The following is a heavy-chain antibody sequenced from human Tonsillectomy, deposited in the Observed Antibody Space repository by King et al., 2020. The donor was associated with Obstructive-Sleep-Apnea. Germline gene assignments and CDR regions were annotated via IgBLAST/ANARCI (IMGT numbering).Heavy chain of an antibody. Sequence: VQLQQWGAGLLKPSETLSLTCAVYGGSFSGYFWTWIRQPPGKGLEWIGEINHIGSTNYNPSVKSRVTISVDMSKNQLSLKVSSVNAADTAVYYCARGTQRYCSGGSCYFRIKYYYGMDVWGQGTTVTVSS. CDR1: GGSFSGYF. D-gene: IGHD2-15*01. V-gene: IGHV4-34*01. CDR3: ARGTQRYCSGGSCYFRIKYYYGMDV. CDR2: INHIGST. J-gene: IGHJ6*02.